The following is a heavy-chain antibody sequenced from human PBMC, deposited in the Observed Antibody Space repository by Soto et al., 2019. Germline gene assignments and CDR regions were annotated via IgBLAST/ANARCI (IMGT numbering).Heavy chain of an antibody. Sequence: ASVKVSCKASGYTSTIQGISWVRQAPGRGLEWMGWISAYNGNTNYAQKLQGRVTMTTDTSTSTAYMELRSLRSDDTAVYYCARWDLKYSSSARWFDPWGQGTLVPVSS. V-gene: IGHV1-18*01. J-gene: IGHJ5*02. CDR1: GYTSTIQG. CDR3: ARWDLKYSSSARWFDP. D-gene: IGHD6-6*01. CDR2: ISAYNGNT.